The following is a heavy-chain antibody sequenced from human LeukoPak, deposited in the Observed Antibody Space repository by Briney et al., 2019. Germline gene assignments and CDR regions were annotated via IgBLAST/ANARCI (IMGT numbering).Heavy chain of an antibody. D-gene: IGHD3-16*01. V-gene: IGHV1-2*02. CDR2: INPNSGGT. Sequence: ASVKVSCKASGYLFTAYYMHWVRQTPGQGLEWMGRINPNSGGTFFAQTFQGRVTMTRDTSIGTAYMELSSLRSDDTAVYFCARGLMVSFGGVETLDNWGQGTLVTVSS. CDR3: ARGLMVSFGGVETLDN. J-gene: IGHJ4*02. CDR1: GYLFTAYY.